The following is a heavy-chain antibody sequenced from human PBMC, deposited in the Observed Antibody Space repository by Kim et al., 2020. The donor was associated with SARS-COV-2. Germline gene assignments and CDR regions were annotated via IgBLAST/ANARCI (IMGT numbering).Heavy chain of an antibody. CDR3: ARGGYGDYGGRGYFDY. Sequence: ASLKVSCKASGYTFTSYAMHWVRQAPGQRLEWMGWINAGNGNTKYSQKFQGRVTITRDTSATTAHMDLSSLRSEDTAVYYCARGGYGDYGGRGYFDYWG. CDR2: INAGNGNT. J-gene: IGHJ4*03. D-gene: IGHD4-17*01. CDR1: GYTFTSYA. V-gene: IGHV1-3*01.